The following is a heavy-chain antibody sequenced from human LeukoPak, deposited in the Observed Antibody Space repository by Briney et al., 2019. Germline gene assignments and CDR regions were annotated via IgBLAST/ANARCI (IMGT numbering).Heavy chain of an antibody. CDR3: ARVLSGATDWFDP. CDR1: GFTFSSYS. V-gene: IGHV3-21*01. J-gene: IGHJ5*02. Sequence: PGGPLRLSCAASGFTFSSYSMNWVRQAPGKGLEWVPSISSSSSYIYYADSVKGRFTISRDSAKNSLYLQMNSLRAEDTAVYYCARVLSGATDWFDPWGQGTLVTVSS. D-gene: IGHD1-1*01. CDR2: ISSSSSYI.